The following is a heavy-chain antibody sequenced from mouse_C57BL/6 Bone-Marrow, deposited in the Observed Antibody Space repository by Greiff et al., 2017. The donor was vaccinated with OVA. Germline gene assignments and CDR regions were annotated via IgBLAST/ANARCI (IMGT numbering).Heavy chain of an antibody. CDR3: ARATYYGSSYYYAMDY. D-gene: IGHD1-1*01. Sequence: QVQLKQSGAELARPGASVKPSCKASGYTFTSYGISWVKQRPGQGLEWIGEIYPRSGNTYYNEKFKGKATLTADKSSSTAYMELRSLTSEDSAVYICARATYYGSSYYYAMDYWGQGTSVTVSS. CDR1: GYTFTSYG. J-gene: IGHJ4*01. V-gene: IGHV1-81*01. CDR2: IYPRSGNT.